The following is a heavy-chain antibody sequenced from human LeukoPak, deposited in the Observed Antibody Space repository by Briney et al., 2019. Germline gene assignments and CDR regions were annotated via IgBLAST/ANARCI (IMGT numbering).Heavy chain of an antibody. CDR1: GFTFSSYS. V-gene: IGHV3-21*01. J-gene: IGHJ4*02. Sequence: GGSLRLSCGASGFTFSSYSMNWVRQAPGKGLEWVSSISSSSSYIYYADSVKGRFTISRDNAKNSLYLQMNSLRAEDTAVYYCARDLWELLTGIDYWGQGTLVTVSS. D-gene: IGHD1-26*01. CDR2: ISSSSSYI. CDR3: ARDLWELLTGIDY.